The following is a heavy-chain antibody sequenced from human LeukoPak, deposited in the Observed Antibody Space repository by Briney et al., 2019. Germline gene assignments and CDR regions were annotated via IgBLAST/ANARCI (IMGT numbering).Heavy chain of an antibody. D-gene: IGHD5-12*01. J-gene: IGHJ4*02. CDR3: ARGYSGYVN. Sequence: RGSLRLSCAASGFTFSSYWMSWVRQAPGKGLEWVANIKQDGSEKYHVDSVKGRFTISRDNAKNSLYLQINSLRADYTAVYYCARGYSGYVNWGQGTLVTVSS. V-gene: IGHV3-7*05. CDR2: IKQDGSEK. CDR1: GFTFSSYW.